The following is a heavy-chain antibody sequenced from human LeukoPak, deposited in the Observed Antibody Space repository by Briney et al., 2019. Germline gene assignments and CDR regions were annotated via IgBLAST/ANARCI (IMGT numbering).Heavy chain of an antibody. CDR1: GFTFDDYA. CDR2: ISWNSGSI. Sequence: PGGSLRLSCAASGFTFDDYAMHWVRQAPGKGLEWVSGISWNSGSIGYADSVKGRFTISRDNSKNTLYLQMNSLRAEDTAVYYCARDHYYDSSGYPGPLFQHWGQGTLVTVSS. CDR3: ARDHYYDSSGYPGPLFQH. D-gene: IGHD3-22*01. J-gene: IGHJ1*01. V-gene: IGHV3-9*01.